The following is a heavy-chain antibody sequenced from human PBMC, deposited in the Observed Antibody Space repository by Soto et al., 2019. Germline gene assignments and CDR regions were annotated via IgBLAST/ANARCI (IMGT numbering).Heavy chain of an antibody. CDR1: GFSLSNARMG. Sequence: QVTLKESGPVLVKPTETLTLTCTVSGFSLSNARMGVSWIRQPPGKALEWLAHIFSNDEKSYSTSLKSRLTISKDTSKSQVVLTMTNMDPVDTATYYCARIIPSSGWYRHFDYWGQGTLVTVSS. CDR2: IFSNDEK. J-gene: IGHJ4*02. D-gene: IGHD6-19*01. CDR3: ARIIPSSGWYRHFDY. V-gene: IGHV2-26*01.